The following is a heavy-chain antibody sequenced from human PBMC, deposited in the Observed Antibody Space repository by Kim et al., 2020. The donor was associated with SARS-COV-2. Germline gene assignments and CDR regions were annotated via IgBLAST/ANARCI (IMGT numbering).Heavy chain of an antibody. D-gene: IGHD5-18*01. J-gene: IGHJ5*02. CDR2: IKQDGSEK. CDR3: ARDFFSRWIQLWHTTYPFDP. CDR1: GFTFSSYW. V-gene: IGHV3-7*01. Sequence: GGSLRLSCAASGFTFSSYWMSWVRQAPGKGLEWVANIKQDGSEKYYVDSVKGRFTISRDNAKNSLYLQMNSLRAEDTAVYYCARDFFSRWIQLWHTTYPFDPWGQGTLVTVSS.